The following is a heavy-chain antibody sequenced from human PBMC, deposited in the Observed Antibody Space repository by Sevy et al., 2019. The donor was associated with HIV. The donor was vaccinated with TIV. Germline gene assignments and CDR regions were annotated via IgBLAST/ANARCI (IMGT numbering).Heavy chain of an antibody. CDR1: GFTFSNAW. CDR3: TPAFYGSGSYYRRYGMDV. Sequence: GGSLRLSCAASGFTFSNAWMKWVRQAPGKGLEWVGRIKSKTDGGTTDYAAPVKGRFTISRDDSKNTLYLQMNSLKTEDTAVYYCTPAFYGSGSYYRRYGMDVWGQGTTVTVSS. D-gene: IGHD3-10*01. V-gene: IGHV3-15*07. CDR2: IKSKTDGGTT. J-gene: IGHJ6*02.